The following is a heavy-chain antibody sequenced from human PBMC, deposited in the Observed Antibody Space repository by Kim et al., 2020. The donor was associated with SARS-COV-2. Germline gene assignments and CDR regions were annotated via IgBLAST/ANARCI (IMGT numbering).Heavy chain of an antibody. D-gene: IGHD6-13*01. V-gene: IGHV3-23*01. Sequence: GGSLRLSCAASGSTFSSSAMHWVRQGPGKGLEWISSISSGSGGRTYYADSVKGRFTISRDNSKNTLYLQMNSLRAEDTAIYYCAKDLQAAGCVWGQGTTVTVSS. CDR3: AKDLQAAGCV. CDR1: GSTFSSSA. J-gene: IGHJ6*02. CDR2: ISSGSGGRT.